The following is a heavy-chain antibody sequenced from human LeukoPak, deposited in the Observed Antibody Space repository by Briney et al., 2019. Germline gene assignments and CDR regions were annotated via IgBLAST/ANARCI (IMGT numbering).Heavy chain of an antibody. CDR1: GGSIISSNW. D-gene: IGHD3-16*01. J-gene: IGHJ4*02. V-gene: IGHV4-4*02. Sequence: SETLSLTCAVSGGSIISSNWWSWVRQPPGKGLEWIGEIYHSGATNYNPSLKSRVTMSVDKSKNQFSLNLTSVTAADTAVYYCASGSHAVTTHFDYWGQGTLVTVSS. CDR2: IYHSGAT. CDR3: ASGSHAVTTHFDY.